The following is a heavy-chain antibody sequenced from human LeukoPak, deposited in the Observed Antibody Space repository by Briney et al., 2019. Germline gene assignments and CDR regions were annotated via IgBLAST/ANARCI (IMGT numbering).Heavy chain of an antibody. Sequence: GESLKISCKGSGYSFTSYWISWVRQMPGKGLEWMGIIYPGDSDTRYSPSFQGQVTISADRSISTAYLQWSSLKASDTAMYYCARPSPYYRDAFDIWGQGTMVTVSS. V-gene: IGHV5-51*01. CDR3: ARPSPYYRDAFDI. D-gene: IGHD3-10*01. J-gene: IGHJ3*02. CDR2: IYPGDSDT. CDR1: GYSFTSYW.